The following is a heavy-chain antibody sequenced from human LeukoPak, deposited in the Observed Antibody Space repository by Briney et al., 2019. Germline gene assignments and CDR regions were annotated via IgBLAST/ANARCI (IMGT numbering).Heavy chain of an antibody. CDR1: GFTFSSYS. V-gene: IGHV3-21*01. J-gene: IGHJ4*02. D-gene: IGHD4-17*01. CDR2: ISSSSSYI. Sequence: GGSLRLSCAASGFTFSSYSMNWVRQAPGKGLEWVSSISSSSSYIYYADSVKGRFTISRDNAKNSLYLQMNSLRAEDTAVYYCASGGITVTGFEYWGPGTLVTVSS. CDR3: ASGGITVTGFEY.